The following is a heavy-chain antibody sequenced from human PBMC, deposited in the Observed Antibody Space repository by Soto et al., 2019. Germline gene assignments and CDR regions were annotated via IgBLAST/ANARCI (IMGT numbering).Heavy chain of an antibody. J-gene: IGHJ3*02. CDR2: ISSSGSTI. Sequence: NPGRSMRLSWAASRFTFSGYDMSSIRQVPGKGLGWVSYISSSGSTIYYAESVKGRFTISRDNAKNSLYLQMNSLRTEDTAVYYCARSSVFDIWGQGTMVTVSS. CDR1: RFTFSGYD. V-gene: IGHV3-11*01. CDR3: ARSSVFDI. D-gene: IGHD6-19*01.